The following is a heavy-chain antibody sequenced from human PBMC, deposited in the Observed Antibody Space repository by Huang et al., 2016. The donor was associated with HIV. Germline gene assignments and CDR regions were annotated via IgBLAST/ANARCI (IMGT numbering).Heavy chain of an antibody. CDR3: ARGAPDLDSHLDH. Sequence: QVQLVQSGAEVKKPGSSVKVSCKVSGGTFNNAISWVRQAPGQGLGWMGGIIPIVGTTNYERKFQGRVTITADESTSRAYMELSSLRSEDTAVYYCARGAPDLDSHLDHWGQGTLVTVSS. CDR2: IIPIVGTT. D-gene: IGHD3-3*01. J-gene: IGHJ4*02. CDR1: GGTFNNA. V-gene: IGHV1-69*13.